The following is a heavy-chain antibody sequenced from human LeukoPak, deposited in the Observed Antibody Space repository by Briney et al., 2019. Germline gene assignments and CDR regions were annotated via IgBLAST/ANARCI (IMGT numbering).Heavy chain of an antibody. J-gene: IGHJ4*02. CDR2: ISYDGSNK. Sequence: GGSLRLSCAASGFTFSSYAMHWVRQAPGKGLEWVAVISYDGSNKYYADSVKGRFTISRDNAKNSLYLQMNSLRAEDTAVYYCARDSVTTVDYWGQGTLVTVSS. V-gene: IGHV3-30-3*01. CDR3: ARDSVTTVDY. D-gene: IGHD4-17*01. CDR1: GFTFSSYA.